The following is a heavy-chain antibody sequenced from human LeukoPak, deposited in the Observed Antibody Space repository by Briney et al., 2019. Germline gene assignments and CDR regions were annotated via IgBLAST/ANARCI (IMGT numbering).Heavy chain of an antibody. J-gene: IGHJ4*02. Sequence: PGGSLRLSCVASGFTFSYAWMNWVRQAPGKGLEGGGRIKSKSDGGATDYTARVKVRFTISRDDSENTLYLHMNSLGTEDTGVYYCYTVLVWGGYDAKETDKWGQGTLVTVSS. CDR2: IKSKSDGGAT. V-gene: IGHV3-15*01. CDR1: GFTFSYAW. D-gene: IGHD5-12*01. CDR3: YTVLVWGGYDAKETDK.